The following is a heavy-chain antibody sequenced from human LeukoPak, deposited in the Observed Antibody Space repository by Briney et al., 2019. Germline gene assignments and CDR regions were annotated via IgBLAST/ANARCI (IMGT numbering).Heavy chain of an antibody. J-gene: IGHJ4*02. Sequence: ASVKVSCKASGYTFTGYYMHWVRQAPGQGLEGMGWINPNSGGTNYAQKFQGRVTMTRDTSISTAYMELSRLRSDDTAVYYCARGTTVTTGEGDYWGQGTLVTVSS. V-gene: IGHV1-2*02. CDR1: GYTFTGYY. CDR3: ARGTTVTTGEGDY. D-gene: IGHD4-17*01. CDR2: INPNSGGT.